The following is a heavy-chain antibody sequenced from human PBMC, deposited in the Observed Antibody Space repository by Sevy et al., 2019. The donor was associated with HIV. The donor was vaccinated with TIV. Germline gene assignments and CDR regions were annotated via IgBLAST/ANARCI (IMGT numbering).Heavy chain of an antibody. CDR1: GFIFKSYG. Sequence: GGSLRLSCAASGFIFKSYGMHWVRQAPGKGLEWVTFIRSDGSTKYYADSVRGRFTASRDNPKNTLYLQMNSLRPEDTAVYYCVKGPHPAVTTSYALDVWGQGTTVTVSS. J-gene: IGHJ6*02. D-gene: IGHD4-17*01. CDR2: IRSDGSTK. V-gene: IGHV3-30*02. CDR3: VKGPHPAVTTSYALDV.